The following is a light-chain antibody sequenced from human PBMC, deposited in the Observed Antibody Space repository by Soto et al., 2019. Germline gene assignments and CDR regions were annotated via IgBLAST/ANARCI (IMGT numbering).Light chain of an antibody. CDR2: AAS. CDR3: QHFYSLPMT. V-gene: IGKV3-20*01. CDR1: QSVASSY. Sequence: TQSPCPLSLSPGDRVTLSCMASQSVASSYLACYQQKPGRAPRLLFYAASIRATGIPDRFSGSGSGTDFTLTISRLQPEDFAVYYCQHFYSLPMTFGQGTNVE. J-gene: IGKJ1*01.